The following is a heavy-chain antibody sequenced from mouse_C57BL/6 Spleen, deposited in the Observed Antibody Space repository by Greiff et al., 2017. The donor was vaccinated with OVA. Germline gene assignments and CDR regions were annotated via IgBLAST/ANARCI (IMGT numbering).Heavy chain of an antibody. CDR3: ARSAYYGSSYDYFDY. CDR1: GYAFTNYL. Sequence: QVHVKQSGAELVRPGTSVKVSCKASGYAFTNYLIEWVKQRPGQGLEWIGVINPGSGGTNYNEKFKGKATLTADKSSSTAYMQLSSLTSEDSAVYFCARSAYYGSSYDYFDYWGQGTTLTVSS. J-gene: IGHJ2*01. V-gene: IGHV1-54*01. CDR2: INPGSGGT. D-gene: IGHD1-1*01.